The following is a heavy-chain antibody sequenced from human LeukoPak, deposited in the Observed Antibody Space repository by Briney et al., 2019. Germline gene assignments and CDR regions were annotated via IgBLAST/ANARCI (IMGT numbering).Heavy chain of an antibody. CDR3: ARAPPDLFWSGYYTGMDV. CDR2: IIPIFGTA. J-gene: IGHJ6*02. Sequence: ASVKVSCKASGGTFSSYAISWVRQAPGQGLEWMGGIIPIFGTANYAQKFQGRVTLTADKSTSTAYMELSSLRAEDTAVYYCARAPPDLFWSGYYTGMDVWGQGTTVTVSS. V-gene: IGHV1-69*06. D-gene: IGHD3-3*01. CDR1: GGTFSSYA.